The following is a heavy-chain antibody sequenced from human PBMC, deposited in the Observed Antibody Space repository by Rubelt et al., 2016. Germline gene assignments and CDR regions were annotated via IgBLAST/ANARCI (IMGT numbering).Heavy chain of an antibody. V-gene: IGHV3-15*01. CDR2: IKSRKIGGTT. D-gene: IGHD1-26*01. J-gene: IGHJ6*02. CDR3: TTDVVGANGAYNGMDV. CDR1: GFTFTGAW. Sequence: EVRLAESGGGLVKPGGSLRLSCAASGFTFTGAWMSWVRQAPGKGLEWVGRIKSRKIGGTTDYAAPVKGRFTISRDDSKNTLYLQMNSLTSEDTALYYCTTDVVGANGAYNGMDVWGQGTTVTVSS.